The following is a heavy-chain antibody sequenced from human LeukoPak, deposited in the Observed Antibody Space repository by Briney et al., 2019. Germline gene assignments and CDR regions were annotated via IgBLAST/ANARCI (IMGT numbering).Heavy chain of an antibody. D-gene: IGHD4-23*01. CDR3: ARGLYGGKTANWFDP. V-gene: IGHV4-38-2*02. CDR1: GYSISSGYY. CDR2: IYHSGST. J-gene: IGHJ5*02. Sequence: SETLSLTCTVSGYSISSGYYWGWIRQPPGKGLEWIGSIYHSGSTYYNPSLKSRVTISVDASKNQFSLKLSSVTAADTAVYYCARGLYGGKTANWFDPWGQGTLVTVSS.